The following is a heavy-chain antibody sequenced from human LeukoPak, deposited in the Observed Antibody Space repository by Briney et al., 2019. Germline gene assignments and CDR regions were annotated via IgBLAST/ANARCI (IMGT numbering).Heavy chain of an antibody. CDR3: ARAVITFGAAVAKGFDC. V-gene: IGHV4-59*01. D-gene: IGHD3-16*01. CDR2: IYYSGST. Sequence: SETLSLTCTVSGGSISSYYWSWIRQPPGKGLEWIGYIYYSGSTNYNPSLKSRVTISVDTSKNQFSLKLSSVTAADTAVYYCARAVITFGAAVAKGFDCWGQGTLVTVSS. CDR1: GGSISSYY. J-gene: IGHJ4*02.